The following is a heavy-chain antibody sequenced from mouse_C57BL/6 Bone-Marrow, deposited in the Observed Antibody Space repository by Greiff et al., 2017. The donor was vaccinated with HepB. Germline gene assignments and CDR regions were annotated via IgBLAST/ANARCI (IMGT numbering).Heavy chain of an antibody. Sequence: VQLQQSGAELARPGASVKLSCKASGYTFTSYGISWVKQRTGQGLEWIGEIYPRSGNTYYNEKFKGKATLTADKSSSTAYMELRSLTSEDSAVYFCARSVPSYYGSSWDYWGQGTTLTVSS. CDR3: ARSVPSYYGSSWDY. J-gene: IGHJ2*01. V-gene: IGHV1-81*01. CDR1: GYTFTSYG. D-gene: IGHD1-1*01. CDR2: IYPRSGNT.